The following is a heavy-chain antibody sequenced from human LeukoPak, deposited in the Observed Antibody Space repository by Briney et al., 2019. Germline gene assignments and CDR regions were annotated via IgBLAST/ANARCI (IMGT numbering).Heavy chain of an antibody. J-gene: IGHJ5*02. D-gene: IGHD2-2*01. CDR2: ISTSGGST. CDR3: AKELYCSSTSCAQFDP. Sequence: QPGGSLRLSCAASGFTFSSYAMSWVRQAPGKGLEWVSVISTSGGSTYYADSMKGRFTISRDNSKNTLYLQMNSLRAEDTAIYYCAKELYCSSTSCAQFDPWGQGTLVTVSS. CDR1: GFTFSSYA. V-gene: IGHV3-23*01.